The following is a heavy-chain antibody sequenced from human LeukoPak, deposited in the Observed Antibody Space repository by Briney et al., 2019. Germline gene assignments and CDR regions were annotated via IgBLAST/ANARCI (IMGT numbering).Heavy chain of an antibody. J-gene: IGHJ4*02. Sequence: TSETLSLTCTVSGGSISSGGYSWSWIRQHPGKGLEWIGYIYYSGSTYYNPSLKSRVTISVDTSKNQFSLKLSSVTAADTAVCYCARRPTYCTNGVCYPDYWGQGTLVTVSS. CDR2: IYYSGST. V-gene: IGHV4-31*03. CDR3: ARRPTYCTNGVCYPDY. CDR1: GGSISSGGYS. D-gene: IGHD2-8*01.